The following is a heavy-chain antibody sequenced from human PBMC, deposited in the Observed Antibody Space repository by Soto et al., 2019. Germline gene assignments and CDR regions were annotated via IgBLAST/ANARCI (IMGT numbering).Heavy chain of an antibody. J-gene: IGHJ5*02. D-gene: IGHD6-13*01. CDR1: GGSISSYY. V-gene: IGHV4-59*08. CDR2: IYYSGST. Sequence: PSETLSLTCTVSGGSISSYYWSWIRQPPGKGLEWIGYIYYSGSTNYNPSLKSRVTISVDTSKNQFSLKLSSVTAADTAVYYCARRVAAAGNPRANWFDPWGQGTLVNVSS. CDR3: ARRVAAAGNPRANWFDP.